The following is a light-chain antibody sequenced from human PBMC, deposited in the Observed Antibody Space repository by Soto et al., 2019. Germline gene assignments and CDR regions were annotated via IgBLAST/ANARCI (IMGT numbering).Light chain of an antibody. V-gene: IGKV3-15*01. CDR3: QQYNNWPPLT. CDR2: GAS. J-gene: IGKJ4*01. Sequence: EIVMTQSPATLSVSPGERATLSCRASQSVSGNLAWYQQRPGQAPRLLIYGASTRATGIPARFSGSGSETEFTLTISSLQSEDFAVYYCQQYNNWPPLTFGGGTKVEIK. CDR1: QSVSGN.